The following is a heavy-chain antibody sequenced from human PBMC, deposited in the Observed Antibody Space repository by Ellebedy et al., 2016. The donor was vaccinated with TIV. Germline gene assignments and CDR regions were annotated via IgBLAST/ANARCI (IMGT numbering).Heavy chain of an antibody. J-gene: IGHJ4*02. CDR2: INPSGDTT. CDR1: GYTFTSYY. V-gene: IGHV1-46*01. Sequence: AASVKVSCKSSGYTFTSYYMHWVRQAPGQGLEWMGMINPSGDTTRYAQKFQGRVTMTRDTSTSTVYMELSSLRSEDTAIYFCARPYYGDYRLFDYWGQGTLVTVSS. D-gene: IGHD4-17*01. CDR3: ARPYYGDYRLFDY.